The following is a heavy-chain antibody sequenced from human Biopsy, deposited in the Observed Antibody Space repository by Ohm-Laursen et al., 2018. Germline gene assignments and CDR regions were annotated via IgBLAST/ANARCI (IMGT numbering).Heavy chain of an antibody. CDR3: VTDRLDDITKVRGIMTD. CDR1: GFNFSTYG. V-gene: IGHV3-33*01. D-gene: IGHD3-10*01. Sequence: SLRLSCSASGFNFSTYGMHWVRQAPDKGLEWVALTWDDGSHQYYADSVKGRFTISRDNSKNSLYLHINTLRVEDTAVYYCVTDRLDDITKVRGIMTDWGQGTLVIVSS. CDR2: TWDDGSHQ. J-gene: IGHJ4*02.